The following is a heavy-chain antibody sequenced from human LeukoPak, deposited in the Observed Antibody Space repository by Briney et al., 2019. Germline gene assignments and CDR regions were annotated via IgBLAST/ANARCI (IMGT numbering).Heavy chain of an antibody. CDR1: GYTFTSNY. D-gene: IGHD6-6*01. CDR2: IYPRDGST. V-gene: IGHV1-46*01. Sequence: ASVKVSCKASGYTFTSNYIHWVRQAPGQGLEWMGMIYPRDGSTSYAQKFQGRVTVTRDTSTSTVHMELSGLRSEDTAVYYCARTAARRFDNWGQGTLVTVSS. CDR3: ARTAARRFDN. J-gene: IGHJ4*02.